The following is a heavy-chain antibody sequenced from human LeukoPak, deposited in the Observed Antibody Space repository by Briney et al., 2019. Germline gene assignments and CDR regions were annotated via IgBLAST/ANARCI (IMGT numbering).Heavy chain of an antibody. CDR1: GGTFSSYA. Sequence: ASVKVSCKASGGTFSSYAISWVRQAPGQGLEWMGRIIPILGIANYAQKFQGRVTITADKSTSTAYMELSSLRSEDTAVYYCARRNSGYDSDAFDIWGQGTMVTVSS. D-gene: IGHD5-12*01. CDR3: ARRNSGYDSDAFDI. CDR2: IIPILGIA. J-gene: IGHJ3*02. V-gene: IGHV1-69*04.